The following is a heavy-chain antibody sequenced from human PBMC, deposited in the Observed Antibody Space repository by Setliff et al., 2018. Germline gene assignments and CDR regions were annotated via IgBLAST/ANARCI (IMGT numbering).Heavy chain of an antibody. CDR2: INPNSGGT. J-gene: IGHJ5*02. CDR1: GYTFTGCF. V-gene: IGHV1-2*02. Sequence: GASVKVSCKASGYTFTGCFIHWVRQAPGQGLEWMGWINPNSGGTNYAQKFQGRVTMTRDTSISTAYMELSRLRSDDTAVYSCARSRLYGGWFDPWGQGTLVTVSS. CDR3: ARSRLYGGWFDP. D-gene: IGHD4-17*01.